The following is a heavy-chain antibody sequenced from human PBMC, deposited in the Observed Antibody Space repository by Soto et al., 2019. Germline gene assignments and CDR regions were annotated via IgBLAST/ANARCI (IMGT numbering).Heavy chain of an antibody. CDR2: IGDSSSI. CDR1: GFTCSGYY. D-gene: IGHD2-8*01. Sequence: PGGSLRLSCAASGFTCSGYYMSWIRQAPGKGLEWVSYIGDSSSIYHADSVKGRFTISRDNAKNSLYLQMNSLRAEDTAVYYCARIGCCTNGVCYPDYYGLHVWGQGTTVTVSS. J-gene: IGHJ6*02. CDR3: ARIGCCTNGVCYPDYYGLHV. V-gene: IGHV3-11*01.